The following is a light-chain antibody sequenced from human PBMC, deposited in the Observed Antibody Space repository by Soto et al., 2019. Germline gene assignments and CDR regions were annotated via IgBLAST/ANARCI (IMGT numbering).Light chain of an antibody. CDR3: AAWDDSLNGYV. J-gene: IGLJ1*01. Sequence: QSALTQPPSASGAPGQSVTISCTGTSSDVGGYSYVSWYQQHPGKAPKLMIYENSKRPSGVPDRFSGSKSGTSASLTISGLQSEDEADYYCAAWDDSLNGYVIGTGTKVTVL. CDR2: ENS. V-gene: IGLV2-8*01. CDR1: SSDVGGYSY.